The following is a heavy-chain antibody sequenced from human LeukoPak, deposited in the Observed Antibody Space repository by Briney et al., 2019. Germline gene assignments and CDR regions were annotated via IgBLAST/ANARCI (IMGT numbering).Heavy chain of an antibody. CDR2: IYPGDSDT. V-gene: IGHV5-51*01. CDR3: ARQGIAVAGTLNYFDY. Sequence: WESLKISCKGSGYSFTSYWIGWVRQMPGKGLEWMGIIYPGDSDTRYSPSFQGQVTISADKSISTAYLQWSSLKASDTAMYYCARQGIAVAGTLNYFDYWGQGILVTVSS. J-gene: IGHJ4*02. D-gene: IGHD6-19*01. CDR1: GYSFTSYW.